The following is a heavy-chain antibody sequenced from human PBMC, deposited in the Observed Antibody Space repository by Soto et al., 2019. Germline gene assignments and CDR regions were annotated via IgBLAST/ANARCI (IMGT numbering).Heavy chain of an antibody. Sequence: DVQLVESGGGLVKPGGSLRLSCVGSGFALVTYGMNWVRQAPGRGLEWVSSINTSGGGIHYRDSVKGRFTMSRDSAKNGVSLQMNGLTPEDTAVYYCARDGADFDTVTGYFDYYSHGMDLWGQGTAVTVSS. CDR1: GFALVTYG. V-gene: IGHV3-21*02. D-gene: IGHD3-9*01. CDR3: ARDGADFDTVTGYFDYYSHGMDL. J-gene: IGHJ6*02. CDR2: INTSGGGI.